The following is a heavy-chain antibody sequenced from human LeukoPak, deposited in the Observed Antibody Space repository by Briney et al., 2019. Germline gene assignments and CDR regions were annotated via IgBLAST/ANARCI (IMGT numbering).Heavy chain of an antibody. CDR3: ARGLITMVRGVISLDAFDI. CDR2: IYYSGST. Sequence: KPSETLSLTCTVSGGSISSYYWSWIRQPPGKGLEWIGYIYYSGSTNYNPSLKSRVTISVDTSKNQFSLRLNSVTAADTAVYYCARGLITMVRGVISLDAFDIWGQGTMVTVSS. V-gene: IGHV4-59*01. D-gene: IGHD3-10*01. J-gene: IGHJ3*02. CDR1: GGSISSYY.